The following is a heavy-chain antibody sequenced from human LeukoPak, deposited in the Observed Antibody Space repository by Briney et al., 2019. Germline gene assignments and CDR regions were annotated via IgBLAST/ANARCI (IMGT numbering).Heavy chain of an antibody. CDR2: IHYSGST. CDR1: GGYISNYY. D-gene: IGHD3-10*01. J-gene: IGHJ5*02. V-gene: IGHV4-59*01. CDR3: AGGGASGSYLHWFDP. Sequence: PSETLSLTCTVSGGYISNYYCNWIRQPPGKGLEWIGYIHYSGSTNYNPSLRSRVTISVDTSKNQFSLKLSSVTAADTAVYYCAGGGASGSYLHWFDPWGQGTLVTVSS.